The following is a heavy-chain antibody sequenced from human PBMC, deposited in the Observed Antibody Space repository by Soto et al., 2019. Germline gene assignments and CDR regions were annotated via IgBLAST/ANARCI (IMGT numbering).Heavy chain of an antibody. CDR1: GGSFSDYY. Sequence: SETLSLTCAVYGGSFSDYYWTWIRQPPGKGLEWIGEINHSESTNYNPSLKSRVTISVDTSKNQFSLKVASVTAADTAVYYCTRGGGGYSIFDYWGQGTLVTVSS. D-gene: IGHD4-4*01. CDR2: INHSEST. V-gene: IGHV4-34*01. J-gene: IGHJ4*02. CDR3: TRGGGGYSIFDY.